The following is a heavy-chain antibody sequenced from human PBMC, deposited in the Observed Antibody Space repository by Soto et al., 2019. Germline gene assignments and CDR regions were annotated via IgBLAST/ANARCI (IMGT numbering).Heavy chain of an antibody. J-gene: IGHJ5*02. V-gene: IGHV4-59*01. D-gene: IGHD2-2*01. CDR3: ARVGSNSFNWFDP. Sequence: PXXTLSLACTVSGGSINSYFWSWIRQPPGKGLEWIGYIYYSGSTKYNPSLKSRITISVDTSKNQFSLKLSSVTAADTAVYYCARVGSNSFNWFDPWGQGTLVTVSS. CDR2: IYYSGST. CDR1: GGSINSYF.